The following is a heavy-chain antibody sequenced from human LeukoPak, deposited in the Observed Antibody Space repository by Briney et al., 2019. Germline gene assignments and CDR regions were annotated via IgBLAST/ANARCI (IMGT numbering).Heavy chain of an antibody. V-gene: IGHV1-18*01. D-gene: IGHD3-3*01. Sequence: ASVKVSCKASGYTFTSYGIGWVRQAPGQGLEWMGWISAYNGNTNYAQKLQGRVTMTTDTSTSTAYMELRSLRSDDTAVYYCARDGQTYYDFWSGYHYYMDVWGKGTTVTVSS. J-gene: IGHJ6*03. CDR2: ISAYNGNT. CDR3: ARDGQTYYDFWSGYHYYMDV. CDR1: GYTFTSYG.